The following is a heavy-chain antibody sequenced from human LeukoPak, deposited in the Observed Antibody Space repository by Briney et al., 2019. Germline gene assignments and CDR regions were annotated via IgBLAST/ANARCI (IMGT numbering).Heavy chain of an antibody. CDR3: TRSNYGYQKPFDH. D-gene: IGHD5-24*01. J-gene: IGHJ5*02. Sequence: PSETLSLTCTVSGGSINGYYWSWIRQPPGKGLEFIGYIYSSGGTKYSPSLMGRVTISIDGSKQQFSLRVSSVTAADTAVYYCTRSNYGYQKPFDHWGQGTLVTVSS. CDR1: GGSINGYY. CDR2: IYSSGGT. V-gene: IGHV4-59*01.